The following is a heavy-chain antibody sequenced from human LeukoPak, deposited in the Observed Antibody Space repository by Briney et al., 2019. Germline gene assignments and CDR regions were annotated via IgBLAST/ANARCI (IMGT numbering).Heavy chain of an antibody. CDR2: IIPIFGTA. Sequence: ASVKVSCKASGYTFTSYGISWVRQAPGQGLEWMGGIIPIFGTANYAQKFQGRVTITADESTSTAYMELSSLRSEDTAVYYCARSTYYDILTGYYKSTYYFDYWGQGTLVTVSS. D-gene: IGHD3-9*01. CDR3: ARSTYYDILTGYYKSTYYFDY. V-gene: IGHV1-69*13. CDR1: GYTFTSYG. J-gene: IGHJ4*02.